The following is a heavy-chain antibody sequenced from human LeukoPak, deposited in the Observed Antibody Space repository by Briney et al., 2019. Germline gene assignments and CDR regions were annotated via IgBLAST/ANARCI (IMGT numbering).Heavy chain of an antibody. CDR1: GFTFSSYS. CDR3: ARESVVVPAAIGPFDY. CDR2: ISSSSSYI. V-gene: IGHV3-21*01. J-gene: IGHJ4*02. D-gene: IGHD2-2*01. Sequence: GGSLRLPCAASGFTFSSYSMNWVRQAPGKGLEWVSSISSSSSYIYYADSVKGRSTISRDNAKNSLYLQMNSLRAEDTAVYYCARESVVVPAAIGPFDYWGQGTLVTVSS.